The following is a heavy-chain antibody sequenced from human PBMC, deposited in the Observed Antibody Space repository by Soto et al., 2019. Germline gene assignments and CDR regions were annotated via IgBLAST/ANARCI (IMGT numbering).Heavy chain of an antibody. D-gene: IGHD2-21*01. Sequence: VGSLRLSCASSVFTFSNAWMSCVRHSPGKWLEWVGRIKSKTDGGTTDYAAPVKGRFTISRDDSKNTLYLQMDSLKTEDTAVYYCTTEVVVIVILPYNWFDPWGQGTLVTVSS. CDR1: VFTFSNAW. CDR3: TTEVVVIVILPYNWFDP. V-gene: IGHV3-15*01. J-gene: IGHJ5*02. CDR2: IKSKTDGGTT.